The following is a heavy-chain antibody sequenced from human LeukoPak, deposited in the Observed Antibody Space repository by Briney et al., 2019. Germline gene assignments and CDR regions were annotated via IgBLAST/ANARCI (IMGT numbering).Heavy chain of an antibody. CDR3: ARNAADYDFWSGYTYGMDV. Sequence: SETLSLTCTVSGGSISSGGYYWSWIRQHPGKGLEWIGYIYYSGSTYYNPSLKSRVTISVDTSKNQSSLKLSSVTAADTAVYYCARNAADYDFWSGYTYGMDVWGQGTTVTVSS. D-gene: IGHD3-3*01. CDR2: IYYSGST. CDR1: GGSISSGGYY. J-gene: IGHJ6*02. V-gene: IGHV4-31*03.